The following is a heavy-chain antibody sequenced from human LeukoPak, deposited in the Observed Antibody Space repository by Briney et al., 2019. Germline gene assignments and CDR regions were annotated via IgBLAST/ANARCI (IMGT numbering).Heavy chain of an antibody. CDR1: GGSISSGDYY. Sequence: SQTLSLTCTVSGGSISSGDYYWSWIRQPRGKGLEWIGYIYYSGSTYYNPSLKSRVTISVDTSKNQFSLKLSSVTAADTAVYYCARGSQSLGYCSGGSCRAKIFDYWGQGTLVTVSS. D-gene: IGHD2-15*01. J-gene: IGHJ4*02. CDR2: IYYSGST. V-gene: IGHV4-30-4*01. CDR3: ARGSQSLGYCSGGSCRAKIFDY.